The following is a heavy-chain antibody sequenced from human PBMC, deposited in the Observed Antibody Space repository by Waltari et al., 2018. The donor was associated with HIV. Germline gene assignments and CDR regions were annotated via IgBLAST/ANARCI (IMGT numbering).Heavy chain of an antibody. CDR3: ARTLTLTFDPFDI. CDR2: FDPEDGEP. D-gene: IGHD7-27*01. V-gene: IGHV1-69-2*01. CDR1: GYTLTAYY. J-gene: IGHJ3*02. Sequence: EVQLEQPGAAVKKPGATVKNHCKISGYTLTAYYIHWIQQAPGRGLEWVGLFDPEDGEPRFSEKFRDRVTITADRSTDTAYLELSSLTSDDTAIYYCARTLTLTFDPFDIWGQGTMVVVSS.